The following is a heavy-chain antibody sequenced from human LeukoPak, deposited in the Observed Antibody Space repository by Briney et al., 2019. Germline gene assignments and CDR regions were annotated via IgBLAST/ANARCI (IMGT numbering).Heavy chain of an antibody. CDR3: ARPYYYDSRIDP. Sequence: PSETLSLTCTVSGGSISSGGYYWSWIRQPPGKGLEWIGYFYYSGSTYYNPSLKSRVTISVDTSKNQFSLKLSSVTAADTAVYYCARPYYYDSRIDPWGQGTLVTVSS. J-gene: IGHJ5*02. CDR1: GGSISSGGYY. V-gene: IGHV4-30-4*01. CDR2: FYYSGST. D-gene: IGHD3-22*01.